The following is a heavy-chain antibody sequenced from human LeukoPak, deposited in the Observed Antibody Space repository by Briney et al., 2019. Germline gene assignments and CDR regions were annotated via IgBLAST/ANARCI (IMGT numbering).Heavy chain of an antibody. Sequence: GGSLRLSCVTSGFTFSSYWMSWVRQAPGKGVEWVANINEDGSQKNYVDSMKGRLTISRDNAKNSVYLQMDSLRVDDTAVYYCARPSSYSSAWGSDHWGQGTLVTVRS. CDR3: ARPSSYSSAWGSDH. V-gene: IGHV3-7*01. CDR2: INEDGSQK. J-gene: IGHJ4*02. CDR1: GFTFSSYW. D-gene: IGHD6-19*01.